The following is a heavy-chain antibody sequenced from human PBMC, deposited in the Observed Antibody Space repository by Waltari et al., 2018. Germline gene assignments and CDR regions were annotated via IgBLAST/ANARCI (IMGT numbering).Heavy chain of an antibody. CDR3: AKGYSSGWYGGYAFDI. CDR1: GFTFSSYG. V-gene: IGHV3-30*18. Sequence: QVQLVESGGGVVQPGRSLRLSCAASGFTFSSYGMHWVRQAPGKGLEWVAVIGYDGSNKYYADSVKGRFTISRDNSKNTLYLQMNSLRAEDTAVYYCAKGYSSGWYGGYAFDIWGQGTMVTVSS. J-gene: IGHJ3*02. D-gene: IGHD6-19*01. CDR2: IGYDGSNK.